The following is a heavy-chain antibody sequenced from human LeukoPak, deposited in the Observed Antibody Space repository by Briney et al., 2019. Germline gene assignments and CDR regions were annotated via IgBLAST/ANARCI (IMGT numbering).Heavy chain of an antibody. J-gene: IGHJ5*02. CDR3: ARAGYYNSGTYYIPNWFDP. CDR1: GGSFRSYY. Sequence: SETLSLTCSVSGGSFRSYYWNWIRQPPGKGPELIGYIYASGFTNYNPSLQSRVTISIDTSKNKFSLKLNSVTAADTAVYYCARAGYYNSGTYYIPNWFDPWGQGTRVTVSS. D-gene: IGHD3-10*01. V-gene: IGHV4-59*01. CDR2: IYASGFT.